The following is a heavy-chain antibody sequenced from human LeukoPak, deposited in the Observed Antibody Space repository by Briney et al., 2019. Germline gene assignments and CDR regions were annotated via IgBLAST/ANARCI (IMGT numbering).Heavy chain of an antibody. CDR1: GYTFTAYY. Sequence: ASVKVSCKASGYTFTAYYMHWVRQSPGQGLEWMGWINPNGGDTNYAQKFQGRVTMTRDTSISTAYMELSRLRSDDTAVYYCAVPSSGYYFYFDDGGQGTLGTVSS. CDR2: INPNGGDT. D-gene: IGHD3-22*01. J-gene: IGHJ4*02. V-gene: IGHV1-2*02. CDR3: AVPSSGYYFYFDD.